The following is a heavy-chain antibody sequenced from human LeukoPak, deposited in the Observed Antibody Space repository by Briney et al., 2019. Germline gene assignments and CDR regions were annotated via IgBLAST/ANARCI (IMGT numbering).Heavy chain of an antibody. Sequence: PSETLSLTCTVSGGSISSYYWSWIRQPPRKGLEWIGYIYYSGSTNYNPSLKSRVTISVDTSKNQFSLKLSSVTAADTAVYYCARVGSDYDFWSGYYKGANAFDIWGQGTMVTVSS. CDR3: ARVGSDYDFWSGYYKGANAFDI. CDR2: IYYSGST. CDR1: GGSISSYY. V-gene: IGHV4-59*01. D-gene: IGHD3-3*01. J-gene: IGHJ3*02.